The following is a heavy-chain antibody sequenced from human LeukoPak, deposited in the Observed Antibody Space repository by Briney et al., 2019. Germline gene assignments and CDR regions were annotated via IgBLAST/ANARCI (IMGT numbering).Heavy chain of an antibody. D-gene: IGHD2-21*02. CDR1: GYTFTSYD. V-gene: IGHV1-8*01. CDR3: ARGRTVVVTLRHNWFDP. Sequence: ASVSVSCKASGYTFTSYDINWVRQAPGQGREWMGWMNPNSGNTGYAQKFQGRVTMTRNTSISTAYMELSSLRSEDTAVYYCARGRTVVVTLRHNWFDPWGQGTLVTVSS. J-gene: IGHJ5*02. CDR2: MNPNSGNT.